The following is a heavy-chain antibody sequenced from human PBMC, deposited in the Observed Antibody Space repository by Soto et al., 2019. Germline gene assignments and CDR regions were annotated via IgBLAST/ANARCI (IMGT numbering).Heavy chain of an antibody. CDR3: ARGRVDGGELDL. CDR1: GFTFRTYG. D-gene: IGHD1-26*01. CDR2: IWYDASNK. J-gene: IGHJ4*02. Sequence: VQLVESGGGVDQPGRSLRLSCAASGFTFRTYGMYWVRQAPGKGLEWVAVIWYDASNKYYADSVKGRFTISRDNSENTLYLQMNSLRAEDTAVYYCARGRVDGGELDLWGQGTLVTVSS. V-gene: IGHV3-33*01.